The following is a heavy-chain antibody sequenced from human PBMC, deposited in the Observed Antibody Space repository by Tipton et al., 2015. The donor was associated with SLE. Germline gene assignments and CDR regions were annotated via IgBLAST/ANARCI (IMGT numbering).Heavy chain of an antibody. CDR1: GFTVSNNY. CDR2: IYGDGKT. J-gene: IGHJ5*02. CDR3: ARDDRQQLAIDA. D-gene: IGHD6-13*01. V-gene: IGHV3-66*01. Sequence: GSLRLSCAVSGFTVSNNYMSWVRQAPGKGLEWVSIIYGDGKTYYADSVKGRFTISRDNSKNTLYLQMNSLRVEDTAVYYCARDDRQQLAIDAWGQGVLVIVSS.